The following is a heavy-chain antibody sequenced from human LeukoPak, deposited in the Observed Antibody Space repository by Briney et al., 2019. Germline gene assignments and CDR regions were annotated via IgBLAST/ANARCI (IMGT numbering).Heavy chain of an antibody. D-gene: IGHD3-22*01. CDR2: INPSGGST. J-gene: IGHJ4*02. Sequence: GASVKVSCKASGYTFTSYYMHWVRQAPGQGLEWMGIINPSGGSTSYAQKFQGRVTMTRDTSTSTVYMELSSLRSEDTAVYYCARDWYYYDSSGSSLDYWGQGTLVTVSS. CDR1: GYTFTSYY. V-gene: IGHV1-46*01. CDR3: ARDWYYYDSSGSSLDY.